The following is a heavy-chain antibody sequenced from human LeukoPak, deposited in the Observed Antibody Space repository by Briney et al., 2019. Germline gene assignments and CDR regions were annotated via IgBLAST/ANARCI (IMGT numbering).Heavy chain of an antibody. V-gene: IGHV3-49*04. CDR1: GFTFGDYA. D-gene: IGHD3-10*01. CDR2: IRSKAYGGTT. J-gene: IGHJ4*02. CDR3: TTDLLLWFGELFQNFDY. Sequence: PGGSLRLSCTASGFTFGDYAMSWVRQAPGKGLEWVGFIRSKAYGGTTEYAASVKGRFTISRDDSKSIAYLQMNSLKTEDTAVCYCTTDLLLWFGELFQNFDYWGQGTLVTVSS.